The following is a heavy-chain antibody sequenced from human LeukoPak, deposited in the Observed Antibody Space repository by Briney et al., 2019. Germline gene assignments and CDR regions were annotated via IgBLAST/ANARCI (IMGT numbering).Heavy chain of an antibody. CDR3: ARGRGVALGRDFDY. V-gene: IGHV4-34*01. CDR1: GGSISGYY. J-gene: IGHJ4*02. CDR2: INHSGST. D-gene: IGHD3-10*01. Sequence: PSETLSLTCSVSGGSISGYYWSWIRQPPGKGLEWIGEINHSGSTNYNPSLKSRVTISVDTSKNQFSLKLSSVTAADTAVYYCARGRGVALGRDFDYWGQGTLVTVSS.